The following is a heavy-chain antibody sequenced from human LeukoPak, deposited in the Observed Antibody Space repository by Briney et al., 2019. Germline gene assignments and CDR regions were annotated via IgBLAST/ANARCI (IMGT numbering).Heavy chain of an antibody. J-gene: IGHJ4*02. D-gene: IGHD7-27*01. CDR2: IYYSGRT. CDR3: ARDLTGGGMRPTDY. CDR1: GGSISSYY. Sequence: SETLSLTCSVSGGSISSYYWSWIRQPPGKGLEWIGYIYYSGRTNYNPSLKSRVTISVDTSKNQFSLKLSSVTAADTAVYYCARDLTGGGMRPTDYWGQGTLVIVSS. V-gene: IGHV4-59*01.